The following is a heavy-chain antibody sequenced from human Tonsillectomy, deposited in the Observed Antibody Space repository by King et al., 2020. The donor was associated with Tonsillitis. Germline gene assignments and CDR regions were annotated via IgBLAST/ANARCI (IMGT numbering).Heavy chain of an antibody. V-gene: IGHV3-11*01. CDR2: MSTRGSTI. D-gene: IGHD1-26*01. Sequence: VQLVESGGTLVRPGGSLRLSCAVSGFTFSDSYMSWIRQAPGKGLEWVSYMSTRGSTISYADSVKGRFTISRDNAKNSLYLQMNSLRAEDTAVYYCARVAGKYFEHWGKGSLVTDAS. CDR1: GFTFSDSY. J-gene: IGHJ4*02. CDR3: ARVAGKYFEH.